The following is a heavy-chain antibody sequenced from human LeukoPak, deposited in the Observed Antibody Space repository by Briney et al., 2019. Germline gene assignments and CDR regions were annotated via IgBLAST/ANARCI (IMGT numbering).Heavy chain of an antibody. D-gene: IGHD3/OR15-3a*01. Sequence: GGSLRHSCAVSGFTFGSYAMGWVRQAPGKGLEWVSAISGSGTGTYYADSVKGRFTISRDNSKNTLYLHMNSLRAEDTAVYYCAKVATWTYFDYWGQGTLVTVSS. CDR2: ISGSGTGT. J-gene: IGHJ4*02. V-gene: IGHV3-23*01. CDR1: GFTFGSYA. CDR3: AKVATWTYFDY.